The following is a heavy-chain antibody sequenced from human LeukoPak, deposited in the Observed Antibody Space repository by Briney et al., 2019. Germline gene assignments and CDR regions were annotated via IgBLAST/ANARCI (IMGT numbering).Heavy chain of an antibody. Sequence: ASVKVSCKASGGTFSSYAISWVRQAPGQGLEWMGGIIPIFGTANYAQKFQGRVTITTDESTSTAYMELSSLRSEDTAVYYCAREGGCSSTSCYVRAFDIWGQGTMVTVSS. V-gene: IGHV1-69*05. CDR2: IIPIFGTA. CDR3: AREGGCSSTSCYVRAFDI. J-gene: IGHJ3*02. CDR1: GGTFSSYA. D-gene: IGHD2-2*01.